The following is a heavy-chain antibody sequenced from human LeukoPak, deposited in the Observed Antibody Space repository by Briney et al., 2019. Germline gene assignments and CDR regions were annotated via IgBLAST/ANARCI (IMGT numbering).Heavy chain of an antibody. CDR3: AREIPTGTNWIDP. J-gene: IGHJ5*02. CDR2: IYYTGST. V-gene: IGHV4-59*01. Sequence: SETLSLTCTVSGGYFSNYYWSWIRQPPGKGLEWIGYIYYTGSTKYHPSLKSRVTMSVDTSKNQFSLNLSSVTAADTAVYYCAREIPTGTNWIDPWGQGTLVTVSS. CDR1: GGYFSNYY. D-gene: IGHD4-17*01.